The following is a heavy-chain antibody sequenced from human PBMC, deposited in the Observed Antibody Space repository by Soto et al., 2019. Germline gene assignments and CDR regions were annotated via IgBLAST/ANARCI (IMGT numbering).Heavy chain of an antibody. CDR1: GFTFSSYW. CDR2: IKQDGSEK. Sequence: GGSLRLSCAASGFTFSSYWMSWVRQAPGKGLEWVANIKQDGSEKYYVDSVKGRFTISRDNAKNSLYLQMNSLRAEDTAVYYCARLFYCSSTSCYLYNYHYYYYMDVWGKGTTVTVSS. J-gene: IGHJ6*03. V-gene: IGHV3-7*01. CDR3: ARLFYCSSTSCYLYNYHYYYYMDV. D-gene: IGHD2-2*01.